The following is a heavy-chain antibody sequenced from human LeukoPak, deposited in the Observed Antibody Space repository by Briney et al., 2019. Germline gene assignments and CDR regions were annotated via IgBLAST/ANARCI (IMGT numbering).Heavy chain of an antibody. CDR2: IYHSGNT. D-gene: IGHD3-22*01. V-gene: IGHV4-31*03. Sequence: SETLSLTCTVSGGSISSGGYYLSWIRQHPGKGLEWIGFIYHSGNTYYNPSLTSRVTISVDTSKNQFSLHLNSVTAADTAVYYCARCYYDSSGYYFFVYWGQGTLVTISS. J-gene: IGHJ4*02. CDR3: ARCYYDSSGYYFFVY. CDR1: GGSISSGGYY.